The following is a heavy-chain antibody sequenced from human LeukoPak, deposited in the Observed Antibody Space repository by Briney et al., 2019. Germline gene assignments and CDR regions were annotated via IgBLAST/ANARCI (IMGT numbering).Heavy chain of an antibody. CDR2: IYYSGST. CDR3: ARDYDSSGYFIGFSAFDI. Sequence: SETLSLTCTVSGGSISSYYWGWIRQPPGKGLEWIGSIYYSGSTYYNPSLKSRVTISVDTSKNQFSLKLSSVTAADTAVYYCARDYDSSGYFIGFSAFDIWGQGTMVTVSS. J-gene: IGHJ3*02. CDR1: GGSISSYY. D-gene: IGHD3-22*01. V-gene: IGHV4-39*07.